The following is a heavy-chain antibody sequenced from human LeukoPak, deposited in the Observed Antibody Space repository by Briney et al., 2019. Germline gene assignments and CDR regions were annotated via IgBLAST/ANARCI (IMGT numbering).Heavy chain of an antibody. CDR3: VAAPGIHYFDY. D-gene: IGHD6-13*01. CDR1: GFTVSSSY. V-gene: IGHV3-33*08. J-gene: IGHJ4*02. CDR2: ICDDGNCK. Sequence: GGSLRLSCAASGFTVSSSYMSWVRQAPGKGLEWVAVICDDGNCKYYADSVKGRFTISRDNSNNTLSLQMNSLRAEDTALYYCVAAPGIHYFDYWGQGTLVTVSS.